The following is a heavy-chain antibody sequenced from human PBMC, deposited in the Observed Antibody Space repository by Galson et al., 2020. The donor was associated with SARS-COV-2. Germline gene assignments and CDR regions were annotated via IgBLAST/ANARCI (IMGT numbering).Heavy chain of an antibody. V-gene: IGHV3-30*03. CDR3: VRDSSAYYYDNEYFRH. CDR2: ISHDGTNK. Sequence: GESLKISCAASGFTFSGYGLHWVRQAPGKGLEWVALISHDGTNKYYADSVKGRFTISRDNSKNTLYLQVNTLRPEDTAVYYCVRDSSAYYYDNEYFRHWGQGTLVTVSS. D-gene: IGHD3-22*01. J-gene: IGHJ1*01. CDR1: GFTFSGYG.